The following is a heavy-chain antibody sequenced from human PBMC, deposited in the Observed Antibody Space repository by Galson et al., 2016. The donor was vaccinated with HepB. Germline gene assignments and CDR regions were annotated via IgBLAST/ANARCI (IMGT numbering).Heavy chain of an antibody. CDR3: ARAHAVASDYYFDY. D-gene: IGHD6-19*01. CDR1: GYTFSSYG. Sequence: SVKVSCKASGYTFSSYGISWVRQAPGQGLEWVGWVSAFNGNRNYAQKLRGRVTMTTDTSTSTAYMELRSLRSDDTAVYYCARAHAVASDYYFDYWGQGTLVTVSS. CDR2: VSAFNGNR. J-gene: IGHJ4*02. V-gene: IGHV1-18*01.